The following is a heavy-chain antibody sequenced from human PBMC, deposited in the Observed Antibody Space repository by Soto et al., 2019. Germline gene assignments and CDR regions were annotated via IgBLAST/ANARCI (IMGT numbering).Heavy chain of an antibody. J-gene: IGHJ6*04. Sequence: ASVKVSCKASGGTFSSYAISWVRQAPGQGLEWMGGIIPIFGTANYAQKFQGRVTITADESTSTAYMELSSLRSEDTAVYYCGRFPVQGEDSIGGAGGVYYSYSGMAVWAKGTRVTVSS. CDR2: IIPIFGTA. CDR1: GGTFSSYA. V-gene: IGHV1-69*13. CDR3: GRFPVQGEDSIGGAGGVYYSYSGMAV. D-gene: IGHD6-19*01.